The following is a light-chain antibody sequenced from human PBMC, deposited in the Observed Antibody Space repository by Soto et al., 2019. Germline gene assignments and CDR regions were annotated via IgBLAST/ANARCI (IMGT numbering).Light chain of an antibody. J-gene: IGKJ2*01. CDR1: QSISSN. CDR3: QQYNNWLYT. Sequence: EIVMTQSPATLSVSPGERATLSCRASQSISSNLAWYQHKPGQAPRLLIYGASTRATGIPARFSGSGSGTEFTLTISSLQSEDFAVYYCQQYNNWLYTFGQGTNLEIK. CDR2: GAS. V-gene: IGKV3-15*01.